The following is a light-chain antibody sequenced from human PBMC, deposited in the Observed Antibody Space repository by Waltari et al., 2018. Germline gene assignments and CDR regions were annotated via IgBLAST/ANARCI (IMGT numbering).Light chain of an antibody. CDR3: AVWDDSLIGRV. J-gene: IGLJ3*02. CDR2: RND. V-gene: IGLV1-47*01. Sequence: QSVLSQPPSASGTPGQRVTIACSGTSSNVGSNYVCWYQHLPGPVPKLLLYRNDQRPSGVPDRFSGSKSGTSASLAISGLQSEDESDYYCAVWDDSLIGRVFGGGTKLTVL. CDR1: SSNVGSNY.